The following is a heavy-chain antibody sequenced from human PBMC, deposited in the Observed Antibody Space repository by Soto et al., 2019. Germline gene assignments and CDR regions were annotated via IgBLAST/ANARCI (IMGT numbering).Heavy chain of an antibody. J-gene: IGHJ1*01. CDR2: IYPGDSDT. Sequence: GESLKISCKGSGYSFTSYWIGWVRQMPGKGLEWMGIIYPGDSDTRYSPSFQGQVTISADKSISTAYLQWSSLKASDTAMYYCARPPRPGIAAAGEYFQHWGQGTLVTVSS. V-gene: IGHV5-51*01. CDR1: GYSFTSYW. CDR3: ARPPRPGIAAAGEYFQH. D-gene: IGHD6-13*01.